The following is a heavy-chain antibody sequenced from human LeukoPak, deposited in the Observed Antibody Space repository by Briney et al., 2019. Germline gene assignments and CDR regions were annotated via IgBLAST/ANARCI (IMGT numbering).Heavy chain of an antibody. J-gene: IGHJ4*02. Sequence: GGSLRLSCAASGFTFSRYAMNWVRQAPGKGLEWVAVISYDGSTTYYADSVKGRFTISRDNSKNTLYLQMNSLRAEDTAVYYCARGSSSSWGYFDYWGQGTLVTVSS. D-gene: IGHD6-6*01. CDR2: ISYDGSTT. CDR3: ARGSSSSWGYFDY. V-gene: IGHV3-30-3*01. CDR1: GFTFSRYA.